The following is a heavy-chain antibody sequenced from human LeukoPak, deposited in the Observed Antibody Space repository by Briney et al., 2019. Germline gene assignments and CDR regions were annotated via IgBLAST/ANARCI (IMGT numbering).Heavy chain of an antibody. J-gene: IGHJ4*02. CDR2: IKSKTDGGTT. Sequence: GGSLRLSCAASGFTFSNSWMSWVRQAPGKGLEWVGRIKSKTDGGTTDYAAPVKGRFTIPKDDSKNTLHLQMNSLKTEDTPVYSCPTDPQAHHDFWSGYPYFDSWGQGTLVTVSS. D-gene: IGHD3-3*01. CDR3: PTDPQAHHDFWSGYPYFDS. V-gene: IGHV3-15*01. CDR1: GFTFSNSW.